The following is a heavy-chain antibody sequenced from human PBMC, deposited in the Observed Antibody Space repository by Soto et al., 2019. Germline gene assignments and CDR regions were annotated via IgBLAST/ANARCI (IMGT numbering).Heavy chain of an antibody. J-gene: IGHJ4*02. CDR1: GYTFTGNS. D-gene: IGHD5-12*01. Sequence: ASVKVSCKASGYTFTGNSLHWVRQAPGQGLEWMGWINPSIGSTNYAQKFQGRVTMTRDTSTSTVYMELSSLRSEDTAVYYCARELGSGYDLDYFDYWGQGTLVTVSS. CDR2: INPSIGST. CDR3: ARELGSGYDLDYFDY. V-gene: IGHV1-2*02.